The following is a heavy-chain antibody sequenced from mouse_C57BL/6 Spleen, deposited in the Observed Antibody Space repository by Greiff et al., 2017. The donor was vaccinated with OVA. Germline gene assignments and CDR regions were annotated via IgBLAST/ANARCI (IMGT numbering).Heavy chain of an antibody. V-gene: IGHV5-4*01. CDR1: GFTFSSYA. D-gene: IGHD3-3*01. Sequence: EVKLMESGGGLVKPGGSLKLSCEASGFTFSSYALSWVRQTPEKRLEWVATISDGGSYTYYPDNVKGRFTISQDNAKNNLYLQMSHLKSEDTAMYDCARETRDGRVFDYWGQGTTLTGSS. J-gene: IGHJ2*01. CDR3: ARETRDGRVFDY. CDR2: ISDGGSYT.